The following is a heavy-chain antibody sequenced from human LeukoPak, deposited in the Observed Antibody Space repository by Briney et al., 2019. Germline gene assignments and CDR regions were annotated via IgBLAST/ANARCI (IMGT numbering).Heavy chain of an antibody. V-gene: IGHV3-53*01. D-gene: IGHD3-3*01. Sequence: GGSLRLSCAASGFTVSSNYMSWVREAPGKGLEWVSVIYSGGSTYYADSVKGRFTISRDNSKNTLYLQMNSLRAEDTAVYYCAREYRFSNWFDPWGQGTLVTVSS. CDR1: GFTVSSNY. J-gene: IGHJ5*02. CDR2: IYSGGST. CDR3: AREYRFSNWFDP.